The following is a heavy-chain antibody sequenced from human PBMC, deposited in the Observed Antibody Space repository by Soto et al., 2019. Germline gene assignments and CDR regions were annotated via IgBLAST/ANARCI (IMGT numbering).Heavy chain of an antibody. J-gene: IGHJ6*02. Sequence: SETLSLTCTVSGGSISSGDYYWSWIRQPPGKGLEWIGYIHYSGSTYHNPSLKSRVTISVDTSKNQFSLKLNSVTAADTAMFYCATQGFYRMGVWGRGTTVTAP. CDR2: IHYSGST. CDR3: ATQGFYRMGV. V-gene: IGHV4-30-4*01. CDR1: GGSISSGDYY.